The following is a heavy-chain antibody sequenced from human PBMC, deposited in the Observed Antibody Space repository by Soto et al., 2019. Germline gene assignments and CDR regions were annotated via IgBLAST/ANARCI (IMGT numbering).Heavy chain of an antibody. Sequence: GGSLRLSCAASGFGFTFSTSAMSWVRQAPGKGLEWVSAISGSGGSTYYADSVKGRFTISRDNSKNTLYLQMNSLRAEDTAVYYCAKGNLETYCSGGSCYSSGYFQHWGQGTLVTVSS. CDR2: ISGSGGST. V-gene: IGHV3-23*01. CDR3: AKGNLETYCSGGSCYSSGYFQH. J-gene: IGHJ1*01. D-gene: IGHD2-15*01. CDR1: GFGFTFSTSA.